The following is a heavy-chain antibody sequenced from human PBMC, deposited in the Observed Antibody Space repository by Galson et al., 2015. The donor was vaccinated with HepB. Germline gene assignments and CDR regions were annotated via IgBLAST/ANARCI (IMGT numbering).Heavy chain of an antibody. V-gene: IGHV1-69*04. Sequence: SVKVSCKASGGTFSSYTISWVRQAPGQGLEWMGRIIPILGIANYAQKFQGRVTITADKSTSTAYMELSSLRSEDTAVYYCARDKEDSSSWYEYFDLWGRGTLATVSS. D-gene: IGHD6-13*01. J-gene: IGHJ2*01. CDR2: IIPILGIA. CDR1: GGTFSSYT. CDR3: ARDKEDSSSWYEYFDL.